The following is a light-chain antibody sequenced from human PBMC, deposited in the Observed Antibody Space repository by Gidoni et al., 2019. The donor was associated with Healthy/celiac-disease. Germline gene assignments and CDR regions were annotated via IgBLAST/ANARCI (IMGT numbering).Light chain of an antibody. CDR3: QSYDSSLSGLGL. CDR2: GNS. J-gene: IGLJ2*01. CDR1: SSNIGAGYD. Sequence: QSVLTQPPSVSGAPGQRVTISCTGSSSNIGAGYDVPWYQQLPGTAPKLLIYGNSNRPSGVPDRFSGSKSGTSASLAITGLQAEDEADYYCQSYDSSLSGLGLFGGGTKLTVL. V-gene: IGLV1-40*01.